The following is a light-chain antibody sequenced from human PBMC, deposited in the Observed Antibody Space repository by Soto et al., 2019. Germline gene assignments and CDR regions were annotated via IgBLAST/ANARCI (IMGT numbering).Light chain of an antibody. V-gene: IGKV3-15*01. CDR3: QEYNTWPWT. Sequence: EIVMTQSPATLSVSPGEIATLSCRASQSVNNNLAWYQQKLGQAPSVLIYGASTRATGIPARFTGSGSGTEFILTITSLQSEDSAVYYCQEYNTWPWTFGQGTKVDIK. CDR1: QSVNNN. CDR2: GAS. J-gene: IGKJ1*01.